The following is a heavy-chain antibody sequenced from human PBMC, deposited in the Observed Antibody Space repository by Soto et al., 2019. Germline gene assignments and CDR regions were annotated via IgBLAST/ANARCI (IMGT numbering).Heavy chain of an antibody. CDR3: ARGGNGDYVGYWHFDL. Sequence: QVQLVQSGAEVKKPGASVKVSCKASGYTFSNYYIHWVRLAPGLGLEWMGVINPSGVSTRYAQKFPDRVDMTRDMSTTTVYMELSSLRSEDTAVYFCARGGNGDYVGYWHFDLWGRGTLVTVSS. J-gene: IGHJ2*01. CDR1: GYTFSNYY. CDR2: INPSGVST. D-gene: IGHD4-17*01. V-gene: IGHV1-46*01.